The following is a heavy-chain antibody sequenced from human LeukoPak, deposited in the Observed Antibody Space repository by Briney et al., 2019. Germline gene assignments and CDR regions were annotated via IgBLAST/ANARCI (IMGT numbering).Heavy chain of an antibody. Sequence: ASVKVSCKVSGYTLTELSMHWVRQAPGKGLEWMGGFDPEDGETIYAQKFQGRVTMTEDTSTDTAYMELGSLRSEDTAVYYCAKDSPLKYGSGSPQDVWGQGTTVTVSS. D-gene: IGHD3-10*01. J-gene: IGHJ6*02. V-gene: IGHV1-24*01. CDR3: AKDSPLKYGSGSPQDV. CDR1: GYTLTELS. CDR2: FDPEDGET.